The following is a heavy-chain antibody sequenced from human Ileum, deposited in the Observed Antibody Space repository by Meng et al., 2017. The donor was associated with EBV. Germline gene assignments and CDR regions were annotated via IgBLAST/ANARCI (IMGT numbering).Heavy chain of an antibody. J-gene: IGHJ4*02. Sequence: QVQLQGTGPGLVKPSVTLSLTCAVSGDSISSNDWWSWVRQPPGKGLEWIGEIYHGGSTNYNPSFKSRVTMSVDKSKNQISLNLSSVTAADTAVYYCASGRDYAWHSWGRGTLVTVSS. CDR2: IYHGGST. CDR1: GDSISSNDW. CDR3: ASGRDYAWHS. V-gene: IGHV4-4*02. D-gene: IGHD4-17*01.